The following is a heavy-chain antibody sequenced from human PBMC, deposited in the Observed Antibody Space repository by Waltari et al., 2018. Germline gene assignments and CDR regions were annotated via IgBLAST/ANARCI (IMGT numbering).Heavy chain of an antibody. CDR2: IKPDGSTD. CDR3: AKYGGNYQFDY. V-gene: IGHV3-7*01. D-gene: IGHD1-7*01. Sequence: DVHLVESGGGLVQPGGSLRLSCAASGLTFGNYWMSWVRQAPGKGLEWVANIKPDGSTDYYMESVQGRFTISRDNAKNSLSLQMNSLRVEDTAVYYCAKYGGNYQFDYWGQGTLVTVSS. CDR1: GLTFGNYW. J-gene: IGHJ4*02.